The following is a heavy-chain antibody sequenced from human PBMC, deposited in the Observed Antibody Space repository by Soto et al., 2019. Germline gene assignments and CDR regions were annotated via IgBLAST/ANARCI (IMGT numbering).Heavy chain of an antibody. J-gene: IGHJ6*02. V-gene: IGHV3-7*02. CDR2: IKEDGSEK. CDR1: EFSFSTYW. D-gene: IGHD3-9*01. CDR3: LTGHGTGMDV. Sequence: ESGGGLVQPGGSLRLSCAASEFSFSTYWMTWVRQAPGKGLEWVANIKEDGSEKYYVDSVKGRFTISRDNAKNSLYLQMNSLRVEDTAVYYCLTGHGTGMDVWGQGTTVTVSS.